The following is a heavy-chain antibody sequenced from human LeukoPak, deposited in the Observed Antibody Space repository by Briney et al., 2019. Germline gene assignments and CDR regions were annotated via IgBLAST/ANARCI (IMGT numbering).Heavy chain of an antibody. CDR3: ARGAAYGDYGEATTEYYMDV. CDR2: IYSGGST. CDR1: GFTVSSNY. J-gene: IGHJ6*03. Sequence: GGSLRLSCAASGFTVSSNYMSWVRQAPGKGLEWVSVIYSGGSTYYADSVKGRFTISRDNSKNTLYLQMNSLRAEDTAVYYCARGAAYGDYGEATTEYYMDVWGKGTTVTVSS. V-gene: IGHV3-53*01. D-gene: IGHD4-17*01.